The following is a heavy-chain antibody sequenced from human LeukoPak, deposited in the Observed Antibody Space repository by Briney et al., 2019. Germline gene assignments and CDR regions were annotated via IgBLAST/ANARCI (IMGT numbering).Heavy chain of an antibody. CDR1: GGTFSSYA. J-gene: IGHJ2*01. CDR3: ARDGRYCSSTSCSPLWYFDL. D-gene: IGHD2-2*01. CDR2: IIPIFGTA. Sequence: SVKVSCKASGGTFSSYAISWVRQAPGQGLEWMGGIIPIFGTANYAQKFQGRVTITADESTSTAYMELSSLRSEDTAVYYCARDGRYCSSTSCSPLWYFDLWGRGTLVTVSS. V-gene: IGHV1-69*01.